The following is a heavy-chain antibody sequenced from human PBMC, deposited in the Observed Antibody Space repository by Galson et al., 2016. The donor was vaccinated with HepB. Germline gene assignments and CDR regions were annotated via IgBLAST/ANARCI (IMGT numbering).Heavy chain of an antibody. Sequence: QSGAEVKKPGESLTISCKTSGYTFTNHWIGWVRQMSGKGLEWMGIIYPSHSESRYSPSFEGQVTISADKSVWTAFLQWSSLKASDTAIYFCARSLNYSNYVNWGQGTPVTVSS. CDR3: ARSLNYSNYVN. CDR1: GYTFTNHW. J-gene: IGHJ4*02. D-gene: IGHD4-11*01. V-gene: IGHV5-51*01. CDR2: IYPSHSES.